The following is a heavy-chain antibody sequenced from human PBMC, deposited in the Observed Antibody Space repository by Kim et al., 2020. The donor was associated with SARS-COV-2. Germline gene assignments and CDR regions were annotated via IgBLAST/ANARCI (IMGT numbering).Heavy chain of an antibody. D-gene: IGHD3-16*01. CDR3: AKSYTSGTYFFDF. Sequence: YRDAVRGRFTNSRDNSKATLYLQMDSLSVEDTAVYYCAKSYTSGTYFFDFWGQGTPVTVSS. J-gene: IGHJ4*02. V-gene: IGHV3-33*06.